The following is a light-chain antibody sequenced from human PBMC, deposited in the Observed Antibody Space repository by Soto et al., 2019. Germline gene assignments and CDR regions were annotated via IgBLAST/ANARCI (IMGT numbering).Light chain of an antibody. CDR3: QKYNSAPLT. Sequence: DIQMTQSPSASLGDRVTITCRASQGIGVYLAWFQQKPGKVPRLLIYAASALQSGVPSRFSGGGSGTDFTLTINSLQPEDVATYYCQKYNSAPLTFGGGTKVDIK. V-gene: IGKV1-27*01. J-gene: IGKJ4*01. CDR2: AAS. CDR1: QGIGVY.